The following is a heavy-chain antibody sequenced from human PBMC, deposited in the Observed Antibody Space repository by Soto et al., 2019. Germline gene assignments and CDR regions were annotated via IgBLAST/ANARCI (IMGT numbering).Heavy chain of an antibody. D-gene: IGHD5-18*01. CDR3: ARGGPHSYGYDS. Sequence: QVQLVQSGAEVKKPGSSVKVSCKASGGTSTTFAIAWVRQAPGLGLEWMGGIIPIFGTTNYAQKFQGRVTMTADESTSTAYMELNSLRSEDTAMYYCARGGPHSYGYDSWGQGTRVTVSS. CDR2: IIPIFGTT. V-gene: IGHV1-69*12. CDR1: GGTSTTFA. J-gene: IGHJ5*01.